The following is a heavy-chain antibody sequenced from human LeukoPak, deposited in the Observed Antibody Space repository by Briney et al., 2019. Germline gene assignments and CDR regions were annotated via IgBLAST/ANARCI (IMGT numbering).Heavy chain of an antibody. CDR2: ISSSSSYI. J-gene: IGHJ4*02. CDR1: GFTFSSYS. V-gene: IGHV3-21*01. D-gene: IGHD3-10*01. CDR3: ARDSDEYYYGSGSPHDY. Sequence: GGSLRLSCAASGFTFSSYSMNWVRQAPGKGLEWVSSISSSSSYIHYADSVKGRFTISRDNAKNSLYLQMNSLRAEDTAVYYCARDSDEYYYGSGSPHDYWGQGTLVTVSS.